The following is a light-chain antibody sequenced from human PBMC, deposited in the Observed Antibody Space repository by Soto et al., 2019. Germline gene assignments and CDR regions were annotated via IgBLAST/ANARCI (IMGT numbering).Light chain of an antibody. Sequence: EIVLTQSPATLSLFPGDRATLSCRASQSVGTFLAWYQQQPGQAPRVLIFDASNRATGTPARFSGRGAGTDFTLTISSLEPEDFAVYYCRQRSKWPHTFGQGTKLEIK. CDR3: RQRSKWPHT. J-gene: IGKJ2*01. V-gene: IGKV3-11*01. CDR1: QSVGTF. CDR2: DAS.